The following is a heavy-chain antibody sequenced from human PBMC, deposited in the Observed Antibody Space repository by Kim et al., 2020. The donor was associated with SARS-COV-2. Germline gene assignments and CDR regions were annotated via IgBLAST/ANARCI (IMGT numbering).Heavy chain of an antibody. CDR3: ARVRVGYDILTGYYRPKERNWFDP. D-gene: IGHD3-9*01. Sequence: SETLSLTCTVSGGSISSYYWSWIRQPPGKGLEWIGYIYYSGSTNYNPSLKSRVTISVDTSKNQFSLKLSSVTAADTAVYYCARVRVGYDILTGYYRPKERNWFDPWGQGTLVTVSS. CDR1: GGSISSYY. V-gene: IGHV4-59*01. J-gene: IGHJ5*02. CDR2: IYYSGST.